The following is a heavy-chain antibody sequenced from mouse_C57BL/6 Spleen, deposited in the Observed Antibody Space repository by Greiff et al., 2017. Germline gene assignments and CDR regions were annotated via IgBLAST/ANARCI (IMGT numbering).Heavy chain of an antibody. J-gene: IGHJ1*03. CDR1: GYTFTSYW. CDR3: ARGVTTNYGYFDV. CDR2: IDPSDSET. Sequence: QVQLQQPGAELVRPGSSVKLSCKASGYTFTSYWMHWVKQRPIQGLEWIGNIDPSDSETHYNQKFKDKATLTVDKSSSTAYMQLSSLTSEDSAVYYGARGVTTNYGYFDVWGTGTTVTVSS. D-gene: IGHD2-3*01. V-gene: IGHV1-52*01.